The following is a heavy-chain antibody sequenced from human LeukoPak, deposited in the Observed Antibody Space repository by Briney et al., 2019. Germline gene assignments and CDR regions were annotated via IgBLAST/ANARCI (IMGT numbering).Heavy chain of an antibody. CDR2: INPNSGGT. D-gene: IGHD3-10*01. J-gene: IGHJ6*03. Sequence: ASVKVSCKASGYTFTGYYMHWVRQAPGQGLEWMGWINPNSGGTNYAQKFQGRVTMTRDTSISTAYMELSRLRSDDTAVYYCARALGGVWFGANYYYMDVWGKGTTVTVSS. CDR3: ARALGGVWFGANYYYMDV. CDR1: GYTFTGYY. V-gene: IGHV1-2*02.